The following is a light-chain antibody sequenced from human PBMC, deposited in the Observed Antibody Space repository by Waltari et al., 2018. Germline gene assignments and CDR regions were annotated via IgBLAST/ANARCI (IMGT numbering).Light chain of an antibody. CDR1: QGISSY. Sequence: DIQLTQSPSFLSASVGDRVTITCRSSQGISSYLAWYQQKPGKAPKLLIHTASTLQGGVPSRCSGSGSGTDFAITISSLQPEDFATYYCQQRHSYPITFGQGTRLEIK. CDR2: TAS. V-gene: IGKV1-9*01. J-gene: IGKJ5*01. CDR3: QQRHSYPIT.